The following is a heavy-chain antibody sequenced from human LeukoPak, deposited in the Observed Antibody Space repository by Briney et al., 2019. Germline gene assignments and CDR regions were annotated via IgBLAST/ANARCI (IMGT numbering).Heavy chain of an antibody. CDR3: ARDGADGLRSVLGDY. Sequence: GGSLRLSCAASGFTFDDYGMSWVRQAPGKGLEWVSGINWNGGSTGYADPVKGRFTISRDNAKNSLYLQMNSLRAEDTALYYCARDGADGLRSVLGDYWGQGTLVTVSS. J-gene: IGHJ4*02. CDR1: GFTFDDYG. CDR2: INWNGGST. D-gene: IGHD2-15*01. V-gene: IGHV3-20*04.